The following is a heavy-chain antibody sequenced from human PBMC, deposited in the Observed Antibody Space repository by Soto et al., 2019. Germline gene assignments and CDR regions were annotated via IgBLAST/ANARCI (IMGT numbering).Heavy chain of an antibody. CDR1: GFTFDDYA. J-gene: IGHJ6*02. Sequence: GGTLRLSCAASGFTFDDYAMHWGRKAPGKGLELVSGISWNSGSIGYADSVKGRFTISRVNAQNAPYLQMNSLRAEATALYYCAKDVSSSWYREYYYGMDVWGQGTTVTVSS. CDR2: ISWNSGSI. V-gene: IGHV3-9*01. D-gene: IGHD6-13*01. CDR3: AKDVSSSWYREYYYGMDV.